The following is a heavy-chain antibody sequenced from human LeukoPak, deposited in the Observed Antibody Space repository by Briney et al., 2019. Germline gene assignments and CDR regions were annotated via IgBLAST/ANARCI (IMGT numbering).Heavy chain of an antibody. V-gene: IGHV1-69*05. CDR1: GGTFSSYA. D-gene: IGHD6-6*01. Sequence: ASVTVSCKASGGTFSSYAISWVRQAPGQGLEWMGGIIPIFGTANYAQKFQGRVTITTDESTSTAYMELSSLRSEDTAVYYCARTHSSSSFNYYYYMDVWGKGTTVTVSS. J-gene: IGHJ6*03. CDR2: IIPIFGTA. CDR3: ARTHSSSSFNYYYYMDV.